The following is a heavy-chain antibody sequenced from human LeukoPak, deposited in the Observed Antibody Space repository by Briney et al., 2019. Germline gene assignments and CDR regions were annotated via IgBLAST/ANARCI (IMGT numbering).Heavy chain of an antibody. CDR3: AKEYSGSFEY. J-gene: IGHJ4*02. CDR1: GFTFSAYG. Sequence: GGSLRLSCAVSGFTFSAYGMHWARQAPGKGLEWVAFIRYDGSNKYYADSVKGRCTISRDNSKNTVYLQMNSLRPEDTAMYHCAKEYSGSFEYWGQGTLVIVSS. V-gene: IGHV3-30*02. D-gene: IGHD1-26*01. CDR2: IRYDGSNK.